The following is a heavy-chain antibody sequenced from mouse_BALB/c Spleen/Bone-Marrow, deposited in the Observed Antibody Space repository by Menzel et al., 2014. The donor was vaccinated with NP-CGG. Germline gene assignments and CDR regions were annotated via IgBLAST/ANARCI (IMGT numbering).Heavy chain of an antibody. V-gene: IGHV3-2*02. Sequence: VQLQQSGPGLVKPSQSLSLTCTVTGYSITSDYAWNWIRQFPGNKLEWMGYISYSGSTSYNPSLKSRIYITRDTSKNQFFLQLNSVTTEDTATYYCARSRFYGNWYFDVWGAGTTVTVSS. J-gene: IGHJ1*01. CDR3: ARSRFYGNWYFDV. CDR2: ISYSGST. CDR1: GYSITSDYA. D-gene: IGHD2-1*01.